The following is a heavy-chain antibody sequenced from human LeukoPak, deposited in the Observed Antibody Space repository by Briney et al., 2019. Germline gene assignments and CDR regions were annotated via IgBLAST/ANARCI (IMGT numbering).Heavy chain of an antibody. CDR2: IKQDGSEK. CDR1: GFTFSSYW. CDR3: ARGCFHTIFGVVSGDCYSALFDY. J-gene: IGHJ4*02. Sequence: GGSLRLSCAASGFTFSSYWMSWVRQAPGKGLEWVANIKQDGSEKYYVDPVKGRFTISRDNAKNSLYLQMNSLRAEDTAVYYCARGCFHTIFGVVSGDCYSALFDYWGQGTLVTVSS. V-gene: IGHV3-7*01. D-gene: IGHD3-3*01.